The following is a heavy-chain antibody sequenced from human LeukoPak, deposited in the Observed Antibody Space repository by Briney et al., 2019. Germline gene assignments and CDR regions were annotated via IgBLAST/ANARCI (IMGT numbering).Heavy chain of an antibody. CDR2: ISGSGGST. D-gene: IGHD6-13*01. CDR1: GFTFSSYA. J-gene: IGHJ4*02. V-gene: IGHV3-23*01. CDR3: AKGGYSSSWYGYFDY. Sequence: GGSLRLSCAASGFTFSSYAMSWVRQAPGKGLEWVSAISGSGGSTYYADSVKGRFTISRDNSNNTLYLQMNSLRAEDTAVYYCAKGGYSSSWYGYFDYWGQGTLVTVSS.